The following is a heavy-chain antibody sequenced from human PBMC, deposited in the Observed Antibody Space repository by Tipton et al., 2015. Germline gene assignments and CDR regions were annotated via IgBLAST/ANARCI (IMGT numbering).Heavy chain of an antibody. CDR2: ISYTDNA. V-gene: IGHV4-61*01. Sequence: GLVKPSETLSLTCTVSGGSVISGNYYWSWIRQPPGKGLEWLGYISYTDNAHYNPSLESRLTISLDTSKNQFSLTLNSVTAADTAVYYCARDLEHGMDVWGQGTTVSVSS. D-gene: IGHD5-24*01. CDR3: ARDLEHGMDV. J-gene: IGHJ6*02. CDR1: GGSVISGNYY.